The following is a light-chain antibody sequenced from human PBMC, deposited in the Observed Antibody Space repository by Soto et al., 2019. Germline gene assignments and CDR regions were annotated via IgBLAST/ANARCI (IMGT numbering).Light chain of an antibody. J-gene: IGLJ2*01. CDR1: DIGSKN. CDR3: QVWDSSTDVA. Sequence: SYELTQPLSVSLALGQTARITCGGNDIGSKNVHWYQQKPGQAPVLVIYRTTNRPSGIPERFSGSNSGNTATLIISSAQFGDEADYYCQVWDSSTDVAFGGGTKVTVL. V-gene: IGLV3-9*01. CDR2: RTT.